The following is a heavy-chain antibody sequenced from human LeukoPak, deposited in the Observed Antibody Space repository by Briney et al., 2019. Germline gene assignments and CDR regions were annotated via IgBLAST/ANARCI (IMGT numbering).Heavy chain of an antibody. V-gene: IGHV1-46*02. J-gene: IGHJ4*02. CDR2: INPSSTST. Sequence: ASVKVSCKASGYTFNYYSLHWVRQAPGQGLEWMGKINPSSTSTTYAQKFQGRVTMTRDMSTSTVYMELSSLRSEDTAVYYCARDRDSSGYLSDYWGQGTLVTVSS. D-gene: IGHD3-22*01. CDR1: GYTFNYYS. CDR3: ARDRDSSGYLSDY.